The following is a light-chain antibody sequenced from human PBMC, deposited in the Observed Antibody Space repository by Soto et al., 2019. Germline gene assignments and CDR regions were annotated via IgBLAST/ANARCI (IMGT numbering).Light chain of an antibody. V-gene: IGLV1-44*01. CDR1: SSNIGSNT. CDR2: SAN. Sequence: QSVLTQPPSASGTPGQRVAISCSGSSSNIGSNTVNWYQQLPGTAPKLLIYSANQRPSGVPDRFSGSRSGNTASLTISGLQAEDEADYYCCSYAGSYTYVFGTGTKLTVL. CDR3: CSYAGSYTYV. J-gene: IGLJ1*01.